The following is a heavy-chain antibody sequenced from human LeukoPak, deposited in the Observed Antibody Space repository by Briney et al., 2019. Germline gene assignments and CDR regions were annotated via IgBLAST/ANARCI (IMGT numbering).Heavy chain of an antibody. J-gene: IGHJ4*02. CDR3: AKDLLGSTTRDY. Sequence: GGSLRPSCAASGFTFSSYAMSWVRQAPGRGLEWVSVISGSGDSTYYADSVKGRFTISRDNSKNTLYLQMNSLRAEDTAIYYCAKDLLGSTTRDYWGQGTLVTVSS. V-gene: IGHV3-23*01. CDR2: ISGSGDST. CDR1: GFTFSSYA. D-gene: IGHD1-26*01.